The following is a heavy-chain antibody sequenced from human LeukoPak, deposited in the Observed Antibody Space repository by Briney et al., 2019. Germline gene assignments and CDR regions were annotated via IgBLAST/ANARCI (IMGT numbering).Heavy chain of an antibody. CDR3: AKDRNPGELGYFHY. V-gene: IGHV3-7*05. D-gene: IGHD7-27*01. J-gene: IGHJ4*02. CDR1: GFTFSSYW. Sequence: GGSLRLSCAASGFTFSSYWMSWVRQAPGQGLEWVANIKQDGSEIYYVDSVKGRFTISRDNAKNSLYLQMNSLRAEDTAVYYCAKDRNPGELGYFHYWGQGTLVTVSS. CDR2: IKQDGSEI.